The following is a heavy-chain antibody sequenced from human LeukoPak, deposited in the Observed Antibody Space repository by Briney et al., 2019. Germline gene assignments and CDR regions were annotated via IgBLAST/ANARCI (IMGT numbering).Heavy chain of an antibody. D-gene: IGHD5-24*01. CDR3: ASGTYHSDPRDGLYLKYFDY. J-gene: IGHJ4*02. V-gene: IGHV1-18*04. Sequence: ASVKVSCKASGYSFTGYYIHWVRQAPGQGLEWMGWISAYNGNTNYAQILQGRVTMTTDTSTSTAYMELRSLRSDDTAVYYCASGTYHSDPRDGLYLKYFDYWGQGTLVTVSS. CDR1: GYSFTGYY. CDR2: ISAYNGNT.